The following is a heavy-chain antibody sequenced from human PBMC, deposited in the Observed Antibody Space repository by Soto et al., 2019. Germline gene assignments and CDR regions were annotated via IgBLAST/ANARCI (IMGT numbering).Heavy chain of an antibody. CDR3: AGVRSSSSSSWWLCPDY. D-gene: IGHD6-13*01. J-gene: IGHJ4*02. CDR2: ISYDGSNK. Sequence: GGSLRLSCAASGFTFSSYAMHWVRQAPGKGLEWVAVISYDGSNKYYADSVKGRFTISRDNSKNTLYLQMNSLRAEDTAVYYCAGVRSSSSSSWWLCPDYWGQGTLVTVSS. CDR1: GFTFSSYA. V-gene: IGHV3-30-3*01.